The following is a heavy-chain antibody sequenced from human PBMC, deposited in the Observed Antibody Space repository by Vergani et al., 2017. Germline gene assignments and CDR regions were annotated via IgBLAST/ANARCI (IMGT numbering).Heavy chain of an antibody. D-gene: IGHD3-22*01. CDR2: IYYSGST. V-gene: IGHV4-39*01. Sequence: QLQLQESGPGLVKPSETLSLTCTVSGGSISSSSYYWGWIRQPPGKGLEWIGSIYYSGSTYYYPSLQSRVTISVDTSKNQFSLKLSSVTAADTAVYYCARQTRSYYYDSSGYWFDYWGQGTLVTVSS. CDR3: ARQTRSYYYDSSGYWFDY. J-gene: IGHJ4*02. CDR1: GGSISSSSYY.